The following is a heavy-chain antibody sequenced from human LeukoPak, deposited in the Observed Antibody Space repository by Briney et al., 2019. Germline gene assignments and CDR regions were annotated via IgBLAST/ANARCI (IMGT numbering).Heavy chain of an antibody. D-gene: IGHD6-19*01. J-gene: IGHJ3*02. Sequence: SETLSLTCAVYGGSFSDYYWTWIRQPPGKGLEWIGEINHRGSTHYNPSLESRVTISVDTSKKQFSLKLSSVTAADTAVYYCATYSTGFDIWGQGTVVTVSS. CDR1: GGSFSDYY. V-gene: IGHV4-34*01. CDR2: INHRGST. CDR3: ATYSTGFDI.